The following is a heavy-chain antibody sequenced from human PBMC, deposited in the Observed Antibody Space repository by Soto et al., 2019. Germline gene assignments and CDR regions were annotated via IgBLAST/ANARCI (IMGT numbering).Heavy chain of an antibody. J-gene: IGHJ4*02. CDR1: GGSLRGHY. CDR2: INHSGFT. CDR3: ARAAVKLGATLFDS. D-gene: IGHD1-26*01. Sequence: SETLSLTCALSGGSLRGHYWSWIRQSPEKGLEWIGEINHSGFTNYNPTLKSRVTISRDASKNQFSLRLSSMTAADSAVYFCARAAVKLGATLFDSWGQGTLVTVS. V-gene: IGHV4-34*01.